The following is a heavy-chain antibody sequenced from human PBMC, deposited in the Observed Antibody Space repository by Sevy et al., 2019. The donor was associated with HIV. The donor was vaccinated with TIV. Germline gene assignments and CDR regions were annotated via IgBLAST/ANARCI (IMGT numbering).Heavy chain of an antibody. CDR3: ARVDANYDKGFDP. D-gene: IGHD3-22*01. CDR1: GFTFSTYA. V-gene: IGHV3-23*01. CDR2: ITISGGST. J-gene: IGHJ5*02. Sequence: GGSLRLSCAASGFTFSTYAMTWVRQAPGKGLEWVSVITISGGSTYYADSVKGRFTISRDNAKNSLYMQMNSLRAEDTAVYYCARVDANYDKGFDPWGQGTLVTVSS.